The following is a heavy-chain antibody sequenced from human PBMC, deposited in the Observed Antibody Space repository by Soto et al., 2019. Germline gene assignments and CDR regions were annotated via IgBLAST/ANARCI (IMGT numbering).Heavy chain of an antibody. D-gene: IGHD3-10*01. J-gene: IGHJ4*02. V-gene: IGHV1-3*05. Sequence: QVQLVQSGAEEKKPGASVKVSCKASGYTFTSYAMHWVRQAPGQRLEWMGWINAGNGNTKYSHKVQGRVTITRDTSASTAYMELSSLRSEDTAVYYCARDILSDYWGQGTLVTVSS. CDR1: GYTFTSYA. CDR3: ARDILSDY. CDR2: INAGNGNT.